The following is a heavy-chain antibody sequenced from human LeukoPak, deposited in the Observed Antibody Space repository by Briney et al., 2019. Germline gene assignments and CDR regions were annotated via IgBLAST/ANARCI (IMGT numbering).Heavy chain of an antibody. Sequence: PGGSLRLSCAASGFTFSNYDMHWVRQAPGEGLEWVSYISSSGSAVYYADSVKGRFTISRDNAKNSLYLQMNSLRGEDTAVYYCARDPGGDYVDYWGQGTLVTVSS. J-gene: IGHJ4*02. V-gene: IGHV3-48*03. CDR3: ARDPGGDYVDY. CDR2: ISSSGSAV. CDR1: GFTFSNYD. D-gene: IGHD3-16*01.